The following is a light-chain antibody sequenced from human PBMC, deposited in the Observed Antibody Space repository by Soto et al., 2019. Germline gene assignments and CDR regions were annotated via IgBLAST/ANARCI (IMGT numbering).Light chain of an antibody. J-gene: IGKJ2*01. CDR1: QSISSF. CDR2: ASS. CDR3: QQGYITPYT. V-gene: IGKV1-39*01. Sequence: DIQMTQSPSSLSVSVGDRGTITCRASQSISSFLNWYQHKPGKAPKLLIYASSNLQSGVPSRVSGSGSGTAFTRTISSLPPEDFATYYCQQGYITPYTFGQGTHVQIK.